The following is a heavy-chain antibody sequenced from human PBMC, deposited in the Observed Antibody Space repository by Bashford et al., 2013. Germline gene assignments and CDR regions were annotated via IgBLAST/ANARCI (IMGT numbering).Heavy chain of an antibody. CDR3: ARDGPVVGVWNAFDV. CDR1: GYSFSDYY. V-gene: IGHV1-2*02. CDR2: VNPNPNSGAT. D-gene: IGHD1-26*01. Sequence: ASVKVSCKASGYSFSDYYIHWLRQAPGHGPEWMGWVNPNPNSGATKYAEMFQGRVTMTRDTSISTAYMELSSLRSDDTAVYFCARDGPVVGVWNAFDVVGAKGTVVTVSS. J-gene: IGHJ3*01.